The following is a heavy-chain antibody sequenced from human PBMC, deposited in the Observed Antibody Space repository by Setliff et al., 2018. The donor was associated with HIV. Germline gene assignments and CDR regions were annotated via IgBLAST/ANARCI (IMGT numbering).Heavy chain of an antibody. V-gene: IGHV3-48*03. J-gene: IGHJ3*01. CDR2: ISGSYTT. CDR1: GFTFYIYE. D-gene: IGHD1-26*01. CDR3: ARLPNPKERSFWRVPFDL. Sequence: GESLKISCAASGFTFYIYEMNWVRQAPGKGLEWVSYISGSYTTYYADSVKGRFTISRDNAEGSLYLQMNNLRAEDSAVYYCARLPNPKERSFWRVPFDLWGQGTMVTV.